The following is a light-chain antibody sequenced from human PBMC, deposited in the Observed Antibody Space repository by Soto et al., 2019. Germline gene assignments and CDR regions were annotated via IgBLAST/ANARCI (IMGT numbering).Light chain of an antibody. J-gene: IGKJ1*01. CDR3: QQRSNWPRT. CDR1: QSVSNY. CDR2: DVS. Sequence: IVLTQSPATLSLSPWKRATLSCRASQSVSNYLTWYQQKPGQAPRLLIYDVSNRAAGIPARFSGSGSGTDFTLTISSLEPEDFAVYYCQQRSNWPRTFGQGTKVDIK. V-gene: IGKV3-11*01.